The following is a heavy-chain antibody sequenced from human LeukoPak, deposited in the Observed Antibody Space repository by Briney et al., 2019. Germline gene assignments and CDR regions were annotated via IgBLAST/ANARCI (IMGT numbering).Heavy chain of an antibody. Sequence: VGSLRLSCAASGFTFDDYAMHWVRQAPGKGLEWVSLISGDGGSTYYADSVKGRFTISRDNSKNSLYLQMNSLRTEDTALYYCAKELFNWNYGALGFDYWGQGTLVTVSS. D-gene: IGHD1-7*01. CDR1: GFTFDDYA. CDR3: AKELFNWNYGALGFDY. CDR2: ISGDGGST. V-gene: IGHV3-43*02. J-gene: IGHJ4*02.